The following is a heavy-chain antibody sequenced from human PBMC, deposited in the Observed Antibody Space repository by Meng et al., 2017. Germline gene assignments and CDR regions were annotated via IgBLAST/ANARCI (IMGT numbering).Heavy chain of an antibody. CDR2: IFHSGST. V-gene: IGHV4-4*02. Sequence: SDTLSLTCAVSGGSISSSNWWSWVSQPPGKGLEWIGEIFHSGSTNYNTSRKSRVTISVDKSKNQFTLKLSSVTAADTAVYYCARAWTSEKDFVVVPAAMQFDYWGQGTLVTVSS. CDR1: GGSISSSNW. D-gene: IGHD2-2*01. CDR3: ARAWTSEKDFVVVPAAMQFDY. J-gene: IGHJ4*02.